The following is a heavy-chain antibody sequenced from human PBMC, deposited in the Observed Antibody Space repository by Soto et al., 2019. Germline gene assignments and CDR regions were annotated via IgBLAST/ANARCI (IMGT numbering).Heavy chain of an antibody. CDR2: INQDGSQK. J-gene: IGHJ4*02. Sequence: PGGSLRLSCAASGFTFTNYWMIWVRQAAGKGLEWVASINQDGSQKYYVDSVRGRFTISRDNAKNSLYLHMSSLRAEDTAVYYCARDITGTNYWGQGTLVTVSS. D-gene: IGHD1-7*01. CDR1: GFTFTNYW. CDR3: ARDITGTNY. V-gene: IGHV3-7*01.